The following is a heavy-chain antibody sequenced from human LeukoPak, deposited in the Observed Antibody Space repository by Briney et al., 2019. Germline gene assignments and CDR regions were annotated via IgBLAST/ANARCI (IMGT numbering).Heavy chain of an antibody. D-gene: IGHD5-18*01. Sequence: GGSLRLLCAVSGFTFSSYCMSWVRQGPGKGLEGVANIKQDGGEIYYVDSVKGRFTISRDNAKSALYLQMNSLRAEDTAVYYCARDDRYTSWNWGQGTLVTVSS. CDR1: GFTFSSYC. CDR2: IKQDGGEI. V-gene: IGHV3-7*05. J-gene: IGHJ4*02. CDR3: ARDDRYTSWN.